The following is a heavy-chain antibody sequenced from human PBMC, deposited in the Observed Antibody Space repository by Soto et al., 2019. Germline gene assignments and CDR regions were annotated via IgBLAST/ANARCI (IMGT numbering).Heavy chain of an antibody. CDR2: IYYSGST. CDR3: ASHLVPYARLYHLAY. D-gene: IGHD2-2*01. V-gene: IGHV4-59*08. J-gene: IGHJ4*02. Sequence: SETLSLTCTVSGGSISSYYWSWIRQPPGKGLEWIGYIYYSGSTNYNPSLKSRVTISVDTSKNQFSLKLSSVTAADTAVYYCASHLVPYARLYHLAYWGQGTLVTVSS. CDR1: GGSISSYY.